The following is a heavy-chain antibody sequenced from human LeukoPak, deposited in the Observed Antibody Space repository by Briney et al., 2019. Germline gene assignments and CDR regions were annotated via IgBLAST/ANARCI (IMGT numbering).Heavy chain of an antibody. CDR2: INHRGDT. V-gene: IGHV4-34*01. J-gene: IGHJ4*03. D-gene: IGHD1-1*01. CDR1: GGSFSAHY. Sequence: SETLSLTCAVYGGSFSAHYWSWIRQSPGKGLEWIAEINHRGDTNYNPSVKSRVSISVDTTKNQFSLKVTSLIAADTAVYYCARGPTISETGYFDYWGQGTLVTVSS. CDR3: ARGPTISETGYFDY.